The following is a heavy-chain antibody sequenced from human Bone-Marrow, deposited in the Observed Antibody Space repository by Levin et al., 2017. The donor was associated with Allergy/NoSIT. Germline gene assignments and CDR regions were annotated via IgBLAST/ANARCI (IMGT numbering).Heavy chain of an antibody. Sequence: KISCKASGGTFSSYTISWVRQAPGQGLEWMGRIIPILGIANYAQKFQGRVTITADKSTSTAYMELSSLRSEDTAVYYCARNRGATTYYFDYWGQGTLVTVSS. J-gene: IGHJ4*02. D-gene: IGHD5-12*01. V-gene: IGHV1-69*02. CDR1: GGTFSSYT. CDR3: ARNRGATTYYFDY. CDR2: IIPILGIA.